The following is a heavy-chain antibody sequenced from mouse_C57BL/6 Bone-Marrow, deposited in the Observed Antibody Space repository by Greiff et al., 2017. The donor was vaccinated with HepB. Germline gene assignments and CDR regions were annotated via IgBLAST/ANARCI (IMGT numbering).Heavy chain of an antibody. CDR2: INPDSSTI. V-gene: IGHV4-1*01. CDR3: ARRDDYDWDWYFDV. CDR1: GIDFSRYW. D-gene: IGHD2-4*01. Sequence: EVKLMESGGGLVQPGGSLKLSCAASGIDFSRYWMSWVRRAPGKGLEWIGEINPDSSTINYAPSLKDKFIISRDNAKNTLYLQMSKVRSEDTALYYCARRDDYDWDWYFDVWGTGTTVTVSS. J-gene: IGHJ1*03.